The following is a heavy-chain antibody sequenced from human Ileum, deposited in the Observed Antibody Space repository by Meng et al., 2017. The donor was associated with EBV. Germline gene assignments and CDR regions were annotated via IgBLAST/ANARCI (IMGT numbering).Heavy chain of an antibody. CDR3: ARALNYDLFTDYYMSYFDP. J-gene: IGHJ5*02. D-gene: IGHD3-9*01. V-gene: IGHV4-30-4*01. Sequence: QVQLQESGPGLVKSSXXLSLTCVVSGCSISNGDYYWSWLRQPPGKGLEWIGFISYTGSTYYNPSLNSRVTISVDTSKREFSLKLTSVTAADTAVYYCARALNYDLFTDYYMSYFDPGGPGALVTVSS. CDR2: ISYTGST. CDR1: GCSISNGDYY.